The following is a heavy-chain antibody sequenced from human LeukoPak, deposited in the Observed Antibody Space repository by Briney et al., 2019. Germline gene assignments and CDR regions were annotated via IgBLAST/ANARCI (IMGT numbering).Heavy chain of an antibody. J-gene: IGHJ4*02. Sequence: ASVTVSCKASGYTFTGYYMHWVRQAPGQGLEWMGWIKPNSGGTNYAQKCQGRGTMTRDTYISTAYMELSRLRSDDTAVYYCATTWNDYGDYVVDYWGEGTLGTVSS. V-gene: IGHV1-2*02. CDR3: ATTWNDYGDYVVDY. CDR1: GYTFTGYY. D-gene: IGHD4-17*01. CDR2: IKPNSGGT.